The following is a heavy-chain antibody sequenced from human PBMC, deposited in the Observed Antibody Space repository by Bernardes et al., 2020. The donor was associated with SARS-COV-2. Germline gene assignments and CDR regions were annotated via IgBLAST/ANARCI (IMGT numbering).Heavy chain of an antibody. CDR2: ISGYNRDT. V-gene: IGHV1-18*01. CDR1: GYTFNRYG. Sequence: ASVKVSCKASGYTFNRYGLTWVRQAPGQGLEWMGWISGYNRDTTYAQKFRGRVTMTKDTSTSTAYMELRSLRSDDTAVYYCARASQSYDDYDYWGQGTLVTVSS. CDR3: ARASQSYDDYDY. D-gene: IGHD4-17*01. J-gene: IGHJ4*02.